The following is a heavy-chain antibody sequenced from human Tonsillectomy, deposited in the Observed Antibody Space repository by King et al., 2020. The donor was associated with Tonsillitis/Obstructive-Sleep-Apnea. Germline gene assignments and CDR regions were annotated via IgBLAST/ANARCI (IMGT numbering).Heavy chain of an antibody. CDR3: AREASSGFDY. D-gene: IGHD6-19*01. CDR1: GGSIRTYS. J-gene: IGHJ4*02. CDR2: IFYSGST. V-gene: IGHV4-59*01. Sequence: QLQESGPGLVKPSETLSLTCTVSGGSIRTYSWSWIRQPPGKGLEWIGYIFYSGSTNYNPSLKSRVTISVDTSRNQFSLKLSSVTAADTAVFYCAREASSGFDYWGQGILVTVSS.